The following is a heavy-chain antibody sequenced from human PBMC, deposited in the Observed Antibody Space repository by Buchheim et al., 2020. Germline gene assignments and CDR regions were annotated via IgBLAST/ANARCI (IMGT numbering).Heavy chain of an antibody. J-gene: IGHJ4*02. Sequence: EVQLVESGGGLVLPGGSLRLSCAASGFTLRNYWMHWVRQAPGKGLVWVSRINTDGTSTDYADSVKGRFIISRDNAKNTLYVQMNSLRGEDTAVYYCASGYYGSGSFHYWGQGS. CDR3: ASGYYGSGSFHY. CDR1: GFTLRNYW. CDR2: INTDGTST. D-gene: IGHD3-10*01. V-gene: IGHV3-74*01.